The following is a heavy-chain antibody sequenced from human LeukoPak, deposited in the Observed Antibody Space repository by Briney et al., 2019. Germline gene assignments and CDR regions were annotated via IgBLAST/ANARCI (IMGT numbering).Heavy chain of an antibody. CDR3: ATEMTSVVPDY. J-gene: IGHJ4*02. CDR1: GHTLSELT. D-gene: IGHD4-11*01. Sequence: VASVKVSCKVSGHTLSELTMYWVRQAPGKGLEWMGGFDPENDERMYARNFRGRVTMTEDTPTDTAYMELSSLRSEDTAVYFCATEMTSVVPDYWGQGTLVTVSS. V-gene: IGHV1-24*01. CDR2: FDPENDER.